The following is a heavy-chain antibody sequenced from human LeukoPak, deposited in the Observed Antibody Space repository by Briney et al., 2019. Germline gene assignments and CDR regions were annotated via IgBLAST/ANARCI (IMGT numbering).Heavy chain of an antibody. CDR2: VYSSGSA. CDR3: SRGPENPLNWYFDL. V-gene: IGHV4-61*09. CDR1: GGPISSGRFY. Sequence: SQTLSLTCSVSGGPISSGRFYWNWIRQPAGTGLEWLGHVYSSGSAKYNPSLKSRVTIPLDTSKNQFSLKLNSVTADDTAVYYCSRGPENPLNWYFDLWGRGTLVTVSS. D-gene: IGHD1-14*01. J-gene: IGHJ2*01.